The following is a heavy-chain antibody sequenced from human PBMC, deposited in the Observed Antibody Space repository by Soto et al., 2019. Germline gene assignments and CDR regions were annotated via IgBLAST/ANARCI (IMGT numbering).Heavy chain of an antibody. J-gene: IGHJ4*02. Sequence: EVQLVESGGGLVQPGGSLRLSCAASGFTLSSYWMHWVRQAPGKGLVWVSHINSDGSTTNYADSVKGRFTISRDNAKNTLYLQINSLRAEDTAVYYCARSSGYVDYWGQGTLVTVSS. V-gene: IGHV3-74*01. D-gene: IGHD3-9*01. CDR2: INSDGSTT. CDR3: ARSSGYVDY. CDR1: GFTLSSYW.